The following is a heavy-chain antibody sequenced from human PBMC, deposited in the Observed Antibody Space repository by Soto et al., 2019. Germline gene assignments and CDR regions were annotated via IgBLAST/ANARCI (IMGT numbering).Heavy chain of an antibody. J-gene: IGHJ5*02. V-gene: IGHV1-2*02. CDR2: IKPKSGVT. CDR3: ARHGSAVGAAATGACFDP. Sequence: ASVKVSCKASGYTLSAYYMHWVRQAPGQGLEWMGLIKPKSGVTKYAQKFQSRVTMTSVLSISTAYMELSSPRSDDTAVYYCARHGSAVGAAATGACFDPRG. CDR1: GYTLSAYY. D-gene: IGHD2-15*01.